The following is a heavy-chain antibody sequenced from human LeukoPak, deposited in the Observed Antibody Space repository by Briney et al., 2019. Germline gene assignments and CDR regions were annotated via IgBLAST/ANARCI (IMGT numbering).Heavy chain of an antibody. CDR3: ARLGPHYYYYYMDV. CDR1: GGSISSSSYS. J-gene: IGHJ6*03. V-gene: IGHV4-39*01. CDR2: IYYSGST. Sequence: SETLSLTCTVSGGSISSSSYSWGWIRQPPGKGLEWIGSIYYSGSTYYNPSLKSRVTISVDTSKNQFSLKLSSVTAADTAVYYCARLGPHYYYYYMDVWGKGTTVTVSS.